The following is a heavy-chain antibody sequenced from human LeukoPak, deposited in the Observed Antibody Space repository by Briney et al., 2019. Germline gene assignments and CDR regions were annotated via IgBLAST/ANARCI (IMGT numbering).Heavy chain of an antibody. D-gene: IGHD6-19*01. CDR2: ISSSSSYI. CDR3: ARDSAPDSGWMGFYYYGMDV. CDR1: GFTFSSYS. J-gene: IGHJ6*04. V-gene: IGHV3-21*01. Sequence: GSLRLACAASGFTFSSYSMNWVRQAPGKGLEWVSSISSSSSYIYYADSVKGRFTISRDNAKNSLYLQMSSLRAEDTAVYYCARDSAPDSGWMGFYYYGMDVWGKGTTVTVSS.